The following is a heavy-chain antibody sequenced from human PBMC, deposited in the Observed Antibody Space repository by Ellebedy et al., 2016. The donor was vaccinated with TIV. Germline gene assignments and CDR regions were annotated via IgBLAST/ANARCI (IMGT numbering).Heavy chain of an antibody. CDR2: IYYSGST. Sequence: SETLSLTXTVSGGSISSGDYYWSWIRQPPGKGLEWIGYIYYSGSTYYNPSLKSRVTISVDTSKNQFSLKLSSVTAADTAVYYCARGRRITMIVVARANRGWFDPWGQGTLVTVSS. V-gene: IGHV4-30-4*01. CDR1: GGSISSGDYY. CDR3: ARGRRITMIVVARANRGWFDP. J-gene: IGHJ5*02. D-gene: IGHD3-22*01.